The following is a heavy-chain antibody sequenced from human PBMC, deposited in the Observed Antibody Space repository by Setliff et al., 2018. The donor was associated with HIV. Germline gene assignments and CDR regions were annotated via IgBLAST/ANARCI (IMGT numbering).Heavy chain of an antibody. CDR2: IYYSGST. CDR1: GGSISSSNNY. D-gene: IGHD2-2*01. CDR3: ARHEGVLQEDGGFDS. V-gene: IGHV4-39*01. Sequence: SETLSLTCSVSGGSISSSNNYWGWIRQPPGKGLEWIGSIYYSGSTYYNPSLKSRVTISVDTSKSQFSPRLTSVTAADTALYYCARHEGVLQEDGGFDSWGQGTPVTVSS. J-gene: IGHJ4*02.